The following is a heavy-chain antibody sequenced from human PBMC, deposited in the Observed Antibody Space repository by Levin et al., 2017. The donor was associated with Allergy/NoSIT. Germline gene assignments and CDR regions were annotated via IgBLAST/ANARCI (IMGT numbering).Heavy chain of an antibody. V-gene: IGHV4-39*02. Sequence: SETLSLTCTVSGGSISSSSYYWGWIRQPPGKGLEWVGSIFYSGSTYYNPSLKGRVTISVDTSKNHFSLKLTSVTAAGTAVYYCARRIRHSGYSGSGYNWFDPWGQGTLVTVSS. J-gene: IGHJ5*02. CDR3: ARRIRHSGYSGSGYNWFDP. D-gene: IGHD5-12*01. CDR2: IFYSGST. CDR1: GGSISSSSYY.